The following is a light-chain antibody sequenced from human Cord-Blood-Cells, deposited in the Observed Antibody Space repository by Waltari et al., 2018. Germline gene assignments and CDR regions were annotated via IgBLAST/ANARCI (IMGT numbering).Light chain of an antibody. J-gene: IGLJ3*02. CDR2: DVS. CDR1: SSDVGGYNY. V-gene: IGLV2-14*01. Sequence: QSALTQTASVSGSPGQSITIPCTGTSSDVGGYNYVSWYQQHPGKAPKLMIYDVSNRPSGVSNRFSGSNSCNTASLTISVLQAEDEANYYCSSYTSSSTWVFGGGTKLTVL. CDR3: SSYTSSSTWV.